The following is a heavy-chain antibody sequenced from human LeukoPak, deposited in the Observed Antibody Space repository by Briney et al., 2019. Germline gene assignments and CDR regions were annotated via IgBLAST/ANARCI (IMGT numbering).Heavy chain of an antibody. CDR1: GFTFSSYS. D-gene: IGHD1-1*01. CDR2: ISSGSSYI. V-gene: IGHV3-21*04. Sequence: PGGSLRLSCAASGFTFSSYSMNWVRQAPGKGLEWVSSISSGSSYIYYADSVKGRFTISRDNSKNTLYLQMNSLRAEDTAVYYCAKDKSFRTPYMDVWGKGTTVTVSS. J-gene: IGHJ6*03. CDR3: AKDKSFRTPYMDV.